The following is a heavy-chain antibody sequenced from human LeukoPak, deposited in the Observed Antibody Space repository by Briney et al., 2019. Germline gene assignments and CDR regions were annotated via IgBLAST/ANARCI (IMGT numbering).Heavy chain of an antibody. CDR3: ARHHRGQGIVGALDY. CDR1: GGSISSSSYY. CDR2: IYYSGST. J-gene: IGHJ4*02. D-gene: IGHD1-26*01. Sequence: SETLSLTCTVSGGSISSSSYYWGWIRQPPGKGLEWIGSIYYSGSTYYSPSLKSRVTISVDTSKNQFSLKLSSVTAAETAVYYCARHHRGQGIVGALDYWGQGTLVTVSS. V-gene: IGHV4-39*01.